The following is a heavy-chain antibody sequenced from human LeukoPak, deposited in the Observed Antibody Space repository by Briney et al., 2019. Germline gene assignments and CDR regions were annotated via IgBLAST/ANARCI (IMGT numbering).Heavy chain of an antibody. V-gene: IGHV4-39*01. CDR3: ARQDTAMVRGIHWYFDL. D-gene: IGHD5-18*01. CDR2: IYYSGST. Sequence: GSLRLSCAASGFTFSDYYMNWIRQAPGKGLEWIGSIYYSGSTYYNPSLKSRVTISVDTSKNQFSLKLSSVTAADTAVYYCARQDTAMVRGIHWYFDLWGRGTLVTVSS. CDR1: GFTFSDYY. J-gene: IGHJ2*01.